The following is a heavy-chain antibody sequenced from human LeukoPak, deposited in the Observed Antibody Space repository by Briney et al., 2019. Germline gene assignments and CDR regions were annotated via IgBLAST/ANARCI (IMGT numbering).Heavy chain of an antibody. Sequence: PSETLSLTCAVSGGSISSGGDSWSWIRQPPGNGLEWIGYIYPSGSTYYNTSLKSRVTISVDRSKNQFSLKLSSVTAADTAVYYCASLPNSGWWEVDYWGQGTLVTVSS. V-gene: IGHV4-30-2*01. CDR2: IYPSGST. CDR3: ASLPNSGWWEVDY. J-gene: IGHJ4*02. D-gene: IGHD6-19*01. CDR1: GGSISSGGDS.